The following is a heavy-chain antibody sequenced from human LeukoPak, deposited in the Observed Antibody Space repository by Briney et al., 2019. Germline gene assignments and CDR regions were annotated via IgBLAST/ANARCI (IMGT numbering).Heavy chain of an antibody. J-gene: IGHJ3*02. V-gene: IGHV1-18*01. D-gene: IGHD2/OR15-2a*01. CDR1: GYTFTSYG. CDR3: ARVPNQYCTSRCYYTAFDI. Sequence: ASVKVSCKASGYTFTSYGISWVRQAPGQGLEWMGWISSFNGNINHAQNFQDRVTMTTDTSTSTAYMELRSLRSDDTAVYFCARVPNQYCTSRCYYTAFDIWGQGTMVTVSS. CDR2: ISSFNGNI.